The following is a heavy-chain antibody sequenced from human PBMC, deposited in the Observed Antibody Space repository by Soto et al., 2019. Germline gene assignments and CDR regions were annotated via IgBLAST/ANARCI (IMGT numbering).Heavy chain of an antibody. Sequence: QLQLQESGPGLVKPSETLSLTCTVSGGSISSSSYYWGWIRQPPGKGLEWIGSIYYSGSTYYNPSLKSRVTISVDTSKNQFSLKLSSVTAADTAVYYCARRASVVVVAAAYYFDYWGQGTLVTVSS. CDR1: GGSISSSSYY. V-gene: IGHV4-39*01. CDR2: IYYSGST. D-gene: IGHD2-15*01. CDR3: ARRASVVVVAAAYYFDY. J-gene: IGHJ4*02.